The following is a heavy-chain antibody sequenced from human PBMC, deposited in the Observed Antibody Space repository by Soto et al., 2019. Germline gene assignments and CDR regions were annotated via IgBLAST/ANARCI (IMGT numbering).Heavy chain of an antibody. J-gene: IGHJ4*02. D-gene: IGHD6-19*01. Sequence: ELQLVESGGGLVQPGGSLRLSCVASGFTFRSSWMHWVRQAPGKGLVWVSRINSDATTKIDAEYAKGRFTIARDNAENTLYLQVDSLTAEETAVYYCARGPTGWYGYDYWGQGTLITVSS. CDR2: INSDATTK. CDR1: GFTFRSSW. CDR3: ARGPTGWYGYDY. V-gene: IGHV3-74*01.